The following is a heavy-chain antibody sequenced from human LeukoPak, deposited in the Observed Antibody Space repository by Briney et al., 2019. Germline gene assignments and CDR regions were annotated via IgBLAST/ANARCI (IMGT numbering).Heavy chain of an antibody. CDR3: AREEGRDGYNYIDY. Sequence: PSETLSLTCTVSGGSTSSYYWSWIRQPPGKGLEWIGYIYYSGSTNYNPSLKSRVTISVDTSKNQFSLKLSSVTAADTAVYYCAREEGRDGYNYIDYWGQGTLVTVSS. CDR2: IYYSGST. CDR1: GGSTSSYY. V-gene: IGHV4-59*01. D-gene: IGHD5-24*01. J-gene: IGHJ4*02.